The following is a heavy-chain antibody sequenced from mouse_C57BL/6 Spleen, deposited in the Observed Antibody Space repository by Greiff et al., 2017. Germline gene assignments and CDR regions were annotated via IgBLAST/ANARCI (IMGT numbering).Heavy chain of an antibody. V-gene: IGHV1-53*01. CDR3: AISGLGPPFDY. CDR1: GYTFTSYW. CDR2: INPSNGGT. Sequence: QVQLQQPGTELVKPGASVKLSCKASGYTFTSYWMHWVKQRPGQGLEWIGNINPSNGGTNYNEKFKSKATLTVDKAYSTAYMQLSSLTSEVSAVYYCAISGLGPPFDYWGQGTTLTVSS. J-gene: IGHJ2*01. D-gene: IGHD4-1*01.